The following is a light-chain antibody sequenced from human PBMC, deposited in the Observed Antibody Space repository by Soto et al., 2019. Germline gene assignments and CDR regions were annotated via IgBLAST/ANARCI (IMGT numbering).Light chain of an antibody. CDR3: CSYGPSSLVV. V-gene: IGLV2-23*01. Sequence: QSALTQPASVSGSPGQSITISCSATSSDVGSYNLVSWYQHHPGRAPKLMIFDATRRPSGVSYRFSGSKSGNTASLTISGLQAEDEAHYYCCSYGPSSLVVFGGGTKLTVL. CDR1: SSDVGSYNL. J-gene: IGLJ2*01. CDR2: DAT.